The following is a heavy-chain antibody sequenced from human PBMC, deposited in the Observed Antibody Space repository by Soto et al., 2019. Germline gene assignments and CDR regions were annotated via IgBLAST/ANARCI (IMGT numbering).Heavy chain of an antibody. V-gene: IGHV1-58*02. Sequence: GASVKVSCKASGFTFTSSAMQWVRQARGQRLEWIGWIVVGSGNTNYAQKFQERVTITRDMSTSTAYMELSSLRSEDTAVYYCAASTPEMATITAFDYWGQGTLVTVSS. D-gene: IGHD5-12*01. J-gene: IGHJ4*02. CDR3: AASTPEMATITAFDY. CDR1: GFTFTSSA. CDR2: IVVGSGNT.